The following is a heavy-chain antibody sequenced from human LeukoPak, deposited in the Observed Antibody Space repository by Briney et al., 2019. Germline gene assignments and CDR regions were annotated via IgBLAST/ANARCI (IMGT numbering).Heavy chain of an antibody. CDR1: GFTFSSYA. CDR2: ISGSGGST. Sequence: GGSLRLSCAASGFTFSSYAMSWVRQAPGKGLEWVSVISGSGGSTYYADSVKGRFTISRDNSKNTLYLQMNSLRAEDTAVYYCAKVPPIVVVPAAITRFDYWGQGTLVTVSS. D-gene: IGHD2-2*01. CDR3: AKVPPIVVVPAAITRFDY. J-gene: IGHJ4*02. V-gene: IGHV3-23*01.